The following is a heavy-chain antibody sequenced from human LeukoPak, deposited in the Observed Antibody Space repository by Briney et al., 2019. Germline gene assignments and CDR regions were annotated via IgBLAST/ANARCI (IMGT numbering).Heavy chain of an antibody. CDR1: GYTFTAYY. Sequence: GASVKVSCKASGYTFTAYYMHWVRQAPGQGLEWMGWINLNSGGTNYEKKFQGRVTMTRDTSISTAYMELSRLRSDDTAVYSCARGGQGAPLDYWGQGSLVTVSS. V-gene: IGHV1-2*02. J-gene: IGHJ4*02. D-gene: IGHD1-26*01. CDR2: INLNSGGT. CDR3: ARGGQGAPLDY.